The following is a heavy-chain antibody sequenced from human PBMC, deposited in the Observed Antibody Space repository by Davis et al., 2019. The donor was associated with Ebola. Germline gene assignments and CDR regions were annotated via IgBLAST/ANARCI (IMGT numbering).Heavy chain of an antibody. Sequence: GESLKISCAASGFTFSSHWMSWVRQAPGKGLEWVANIKQDGSEKYYVDSVKGRFTISRDNAKNSLYLQMNSLRAEDTAVYYCARGPGYCTGGVCYRTYYYGMDVWGQGTTVTVSS. V-gene: IGHV3-7*04. CDR2: IKQDGSEK. J-gene: IGHJ6*02. CDR3: ARGPGYCTGGVCYRTYYYGMDV. CDR1: GFTFSSHW. D-gene: IGHD2-8*02.